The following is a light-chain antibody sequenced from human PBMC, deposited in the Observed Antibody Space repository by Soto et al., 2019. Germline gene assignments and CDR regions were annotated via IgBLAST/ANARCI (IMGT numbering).Light chain of an antibody. CDR1: SSDIGGYNY. Sequence: QSSLAHPASVSGSPGQSITISCTGTSSDIGGYNYVSWYQQHPGKAPKLMIYGVTNRPSGVSNRFSGSKSGNTASLTISGLLAEDEADYYCSSYTSSYTYVFGTGTKVTGL. CDR2: GVT. V-gene: IGLV2-14*01. CDR3: SSYTSSYTYV. J-gene: IGLJ1*01.